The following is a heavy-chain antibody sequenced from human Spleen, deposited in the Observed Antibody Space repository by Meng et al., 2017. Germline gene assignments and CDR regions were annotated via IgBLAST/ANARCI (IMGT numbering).Heavy chain of an antibody. D-gene: IGHD1-1*01. CDR3: TRDFARNTIDY. Sequence: GESLKISCAASGFTFSSYEMNWVRQAPGKGLEWVSYISSSGSIIYYADSVKGRFTISRDNAKNSLFLQMNSVSAEDTAMYYCTRDFARNTIDYWGQGTLVTVSS. CDR1: GFTFSSYE. CDR2: ISSSGSII. V-gene: IGHV3-48*03. J-gene: IGHJ4*02.